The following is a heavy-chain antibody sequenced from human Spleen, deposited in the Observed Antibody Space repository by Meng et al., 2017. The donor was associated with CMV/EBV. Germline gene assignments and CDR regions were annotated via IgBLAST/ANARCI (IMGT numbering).Heavy chain of an antibody. J-gene: IGHJ6*02. CDR1: GFTFRTYS. Sequence: GGSLRLSCVASGFTFRTYSMNWVRQAPGKGLEWVSYISSGSSTEYYADSVRGRFTISRDNAKNSLYLQMNRLRAEETAVYYCEKPEHYGLDVWGQGTTVTVSS. D-gene: IGHD1-14*01. CDR2: ISSGSSTE. V-gene: IGHV3-48*04. CDR3: EKPEHYGLDV.